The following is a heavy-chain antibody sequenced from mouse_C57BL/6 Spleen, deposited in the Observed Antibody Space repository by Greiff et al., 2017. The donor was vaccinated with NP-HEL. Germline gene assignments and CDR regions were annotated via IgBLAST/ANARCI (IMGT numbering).Heavy chain of an antibody. CDR3: ARGVYGSSYLRYWYFDV. J-gene: IGHJ1*03. CDR1: GYTFTDYY. D-gene: IGHD1-1*01. Sequence: VQLQQSGPELVKPGASVKISCKASGYTFTDYYINWVKQRPGQGLEWIGWIFPGSGSTYYNEKFKGKATLTVDKSSSTAYMLLSSLTSEDSAVYFCARGVYGSSYLRYWYFDVWGTGTTVTVSS. CDR2: IFPGSGST. V-gene: IGHV1-75*01.